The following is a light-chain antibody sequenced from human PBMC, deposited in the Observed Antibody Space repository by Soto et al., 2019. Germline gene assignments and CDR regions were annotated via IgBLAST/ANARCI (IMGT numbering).Light chain of an antibody. V-gene: IGKV3-20*01. Sequence: IVLKQSPGTLSLSRGERATLSCRASQSVSDNYLSWYQQKPGQAPGVLIDGASTRSPSIPDPFTGSRSGTDFSLTISRLEPEDLAVYYCQQYGSSRTFGQGTKVDTK. CDR1: QSVSDNY. CDR2: GAS. CDR3: QQYGSSRT. J-gene: IGKJ1*01.